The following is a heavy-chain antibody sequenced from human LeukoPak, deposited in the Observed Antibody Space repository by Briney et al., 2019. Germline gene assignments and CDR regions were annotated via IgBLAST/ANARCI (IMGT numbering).Heavy chain of an antibody. CDR3: ARDFSTLGYCTNGVCFYFDY. Sequence: GGSLRLSCAASGFTFSSYAMHWVRQAPGKGLEWVAVISYDRSNKYYADSVKGRFTISRDNSKNTLYLQMNSLRAEDTAVYYCARDFSTLGYCTNGVCFYFDYWGQGTLVTVSS. D-gene: IGHD2-8*01. CDR2: ISYDRSNK. J-gene: IGHJ4*02. V-gene: IGHV3-30*01. CDR1: GFTFSSYA.